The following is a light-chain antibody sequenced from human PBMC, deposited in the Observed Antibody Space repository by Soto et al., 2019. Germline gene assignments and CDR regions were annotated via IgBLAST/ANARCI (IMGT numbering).Light chain of an antibody. Sequence: EIVLTQSTATVSLSPGERATLSCRASQSVSSYLAWYQQKPGQAPRLLIYDASNRATGIPARFSGSGSGTDFTLTISSLEPEDFAVYYCQQRSNWPPITFGQGTKVDIK. CDR2: DAS. CDR3: QQRSNWPPIT. V-gene: IGKV3-11*01. CDR1: QSVSSY. J-gene: IGKJ1*01.